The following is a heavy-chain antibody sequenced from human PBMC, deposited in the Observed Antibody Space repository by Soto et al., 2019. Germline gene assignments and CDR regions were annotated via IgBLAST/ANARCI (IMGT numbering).Heavy chain of an antibody. V-gene: IGHV3-23*01. Sequence: EVQLLESGGGLVQPGGSLRLSCAASGFTFSNYAMTWVRQAPGKGLECVSTINTCGCNTHYADSVKGRFSVSRDNSKNTLSLQMNSLKAGDTAVYYCTKDRQHDSWGQGTLVTDSS. D-gene: IGHD6-13*01. CDR3: TKDRQHDS. J-gene: IGHJ5*01. CDR2: INTCGCNT. CDR1: GFTFSNYA.